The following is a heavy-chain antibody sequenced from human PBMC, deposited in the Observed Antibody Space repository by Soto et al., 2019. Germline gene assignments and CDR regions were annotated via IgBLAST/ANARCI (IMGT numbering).Heavy chain of an antibody. V-gene: IGHV4-31*03. J-gene: IGHJ4*02. CDR1: GGPISSGGYY. CDR3: ARGPRQEYGGKFFDY. CDR2: IYYSGGT. D-gene: IGHD4-17*01. Sequence: QVQLQESGPGLVKSSQTLSLTCTVSGGPISSGGYYWSWIRQHPGKGLEWIGSIYYSGGTYSNSSLKSRLNMSMDTSKNQVSLKMSSVTAADTAVYYCARGPRQEYGGKFFDYWGQGTLVTVSS.